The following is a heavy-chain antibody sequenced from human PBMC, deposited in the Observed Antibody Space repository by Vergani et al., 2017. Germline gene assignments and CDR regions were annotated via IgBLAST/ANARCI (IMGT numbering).Heavy chain of an antibody. J-gene: IGHJ6*03. D-gene: IGHD1-26*01. CDR1: GGSFSGYY. Sequence: QVQLQQWGAGLLKPSETLSLTCAVYGGSFSGYYWSWIRQPPGKGLEWIGEINHSGSTNYNPSLKSRVTISVDTSKNQFSLKLSSVTAADTAVYYCAGIVGATRNYYYYMDGWSKGTTVTVSS. V-gene: IGHV4-34*01. CDR2: INHSGST. CDR3: AGIVGATRNYYYYMDG.